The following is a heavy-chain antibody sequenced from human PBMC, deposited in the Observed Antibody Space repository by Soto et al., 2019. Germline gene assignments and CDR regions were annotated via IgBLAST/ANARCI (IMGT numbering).Heavy chain of an antibody. Sequence: PGASLTSSCKGSGYSFTSSWIGWVRQMPGKGLEWMGIIYPGDSDTRYSPSFQGQVTISADKSISTAYLQWSSLKASDTAMYYCAISSGIVVVPAANGFYAFDIWGQGTMVTVSS. CDR3: AISSGIVVVPAANGFYAFDI. D-gene: IGHD2-2*01. CDR2: IYPGDSDT. V-gene: IGHV5-51*01. J-gene: IGHJ3*02. CDR1: GYSFTSSW.